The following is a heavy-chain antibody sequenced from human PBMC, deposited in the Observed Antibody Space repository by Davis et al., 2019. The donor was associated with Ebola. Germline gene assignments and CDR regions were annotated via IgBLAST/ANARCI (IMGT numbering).Heavy chain of an antibody. V-gene: IGHV1-46*01. CDR3: AMGLGTLGAFDI. Sequence: ASVKVSCKASGYTFTSYYMHWVRQAPGQGLEWMGIINPSGGSTSYAQKFQGRVTMTRDTSTSTAYMELRSLRSDDTAVYYCAMGLGTLGAFDIWGQGTMVTVSS. J-gene: IGHJ3*02. D-gene: IGHD1-1*01. CDR1: GYTFTSYY. CDR2: INPSGGST.